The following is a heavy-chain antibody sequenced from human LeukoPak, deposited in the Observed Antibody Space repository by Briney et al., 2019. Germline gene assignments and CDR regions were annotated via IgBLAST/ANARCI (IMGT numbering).Heavy chain of an antibody. Sequence: ASVKVSCKASGYTFTGYYMHWVRQAPGQGLEWMGRINPNSGGTNYAQKFQGRVTMTRDTSISTAYMELSRLRSDDTAVYYCARVSSGWYLADYWGQGTLVTVSS. CDR2: INPNSGGT. CDR1: GYTFTGYY. D-gene: IGHD6-19*01. J-gene: IGHJ4*02. CDR3: ARVSSGWYLADY. V-gene: IGHV1-2*06.